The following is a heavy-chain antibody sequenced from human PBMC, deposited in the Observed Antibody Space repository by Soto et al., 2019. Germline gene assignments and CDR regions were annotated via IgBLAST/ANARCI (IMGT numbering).Heavy chain of an antibody. CDR1: GFTFDDYA. J-gene: IGHJ4*02. CDR2: ISWNSGSI. Sequence: EVQLVESGGGLVQPGRSLRLSCAASGFTFDDYAMHWVRQAPGKGLEWVSGISWNSGSIGYADSVKGRFTISRDNAKNSLYLQMNSLRAEDTALYYCAKDIRAYSGYDGPADYWGQGTLVTVSS. V-gene: IGHV3-9*01. D-gene: IGHD5-12*01. CDR3: AKDIRAYSGYDGPADY.